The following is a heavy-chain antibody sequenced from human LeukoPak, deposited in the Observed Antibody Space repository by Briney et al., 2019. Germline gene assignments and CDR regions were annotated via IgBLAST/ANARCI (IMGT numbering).Heavy chain of an antibody. V-gene: IGHV4-59*01. D-gene: IGHD6-13*01. J-gene: IGHJ4*02. CDR2: IYYSGST. CDR3: ARGGYSSSWEDLDY. CDR1: GGSISSYY. Sequence: SETLSLTCTVSGGSISSYYWSWIRQPPGKGLEWIGYIYYSGSTNYNPSLKSRVTISVDTSKNQFSLKLSSVTAADTAVYYCARGGYSSSWEDLDYWGQGTLVTVSS.